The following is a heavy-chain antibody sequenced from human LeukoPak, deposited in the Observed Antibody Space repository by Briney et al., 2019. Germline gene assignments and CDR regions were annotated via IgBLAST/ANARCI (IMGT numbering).Heavy chain of an antibody. CDR1: GGTFSSYA. D-gene: IGHD5-12*01. CDR2: IIPIFGTA. Sequence: SVKVSCKASGGTFSSYAISWVRQAPGQGLEWMGGIIPIFGTANYAQKFQGRVTITADKSTSAAYMELSSLRSEDTAVYYCARVPIVATITYFDYWGQGTLVTVSS. CDR3: ARVPIVATITYFDY. V-gene: IGHV1-69*06. J-gene: IGHJ4*02.